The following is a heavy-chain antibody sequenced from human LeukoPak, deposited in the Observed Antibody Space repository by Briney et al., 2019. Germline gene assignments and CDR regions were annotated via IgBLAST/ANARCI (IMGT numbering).Heavy chain of an antibody. V-gene: IGHV4-31*02. CDR3: AREKAVAGTFDAFDI. J-gene: IGHJ3*02. CDR2: IYYSGST. D-gene: IGHD6-19*01. Sequence: SWIRQHPGKGLEWIGYIYYSGSTYYNPSLKSRVTISVDTSKNQFSLKLSSVTAADTAVYYCAREKAVAGTFDAFDIWGQGTMVTVSS.